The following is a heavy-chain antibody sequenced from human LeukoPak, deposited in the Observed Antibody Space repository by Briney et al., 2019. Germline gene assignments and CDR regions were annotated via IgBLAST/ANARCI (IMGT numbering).Heavy chain of an antibody. CDR3: ARDIPAPGDAKFDC. V-gene: IGHV3-48*04. J-gene: IGHJ4*02. CDR1: GFTLSSYS. CDR2: ISSSSSTI. Sequence: GGSLRLSCAASGFTLSSYSMNWDRQAPGKGLEWVSYISSSSSTIYYADSVKGRFTISRDNAKNSLYLQMNSLRAEDTAVYYCARDIPAPGDAKFDCWGQGALVTVSS. D-gene: IGHD2-21*01.